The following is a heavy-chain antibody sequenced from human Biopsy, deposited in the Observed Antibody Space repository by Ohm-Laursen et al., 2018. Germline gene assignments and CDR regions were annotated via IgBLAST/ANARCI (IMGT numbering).Heavy chain of an antibody. J-gene: IGHJ2*01. CDR1: GFTFGHYA. D-gene: IGHD6-19*01. CDR2: IWYDGTNE. CDR3: ARGLSSGWYGYFDV. V-gene: IGHV3-33*04. Sequence: LRLSCAASGFTFGHYAMHWVRQAPGKGLAWIALIWYDGTNEDYADTVKGRFTISRDNSKNTLYLQINTLTLEDTAFYYCARGLSSGWYGYFDVWGRGTLVTVSS.